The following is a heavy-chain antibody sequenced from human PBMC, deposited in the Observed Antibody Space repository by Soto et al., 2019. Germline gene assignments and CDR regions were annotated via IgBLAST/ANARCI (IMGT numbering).Heavy chain of an antibody. Sequence: GGSLRLSCAASGFTFSSYWMSWVRQAPGKGLEWVANIKQDGSEKYYVDSVKGRFTISRDNAKNSLYLQMNSLRAEDTAVYYCAREKDLYYDILTGYYSPNYYYYYMDVWGKGTTVTVSS. CDR1: GFTFSSYW. CDR2: IKQDGSEK. D-gene: IGHD3-9*01. J-gene: IGHJ6*03. V-gene: IGHV3-7*01. CDR3: AREKDLYYDILTGYYSPNYYYYYMDV.